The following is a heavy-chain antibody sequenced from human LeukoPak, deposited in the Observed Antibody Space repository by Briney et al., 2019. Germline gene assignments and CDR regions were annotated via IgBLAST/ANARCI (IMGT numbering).Heavy chain of an antibody. Sequence: GGSLRLSCAASGFTVSSNYMSWVRQAPGKGLEWVSVIYSGGSTYYADSVKGRFTISRDNSKNTLYLQMNSLRAEDTAVYYCARTVVVVAATPGEWFDPWGQGTLVTVSS. V-gene: IGHV3-53*01. CDR1: GFTVSSNY. CDR2: IYSGGST. CDR3: ARTVVVVAATPGEWFDP. J-gene: IGHJ5*02. D-gene: IGHD2-15*01.